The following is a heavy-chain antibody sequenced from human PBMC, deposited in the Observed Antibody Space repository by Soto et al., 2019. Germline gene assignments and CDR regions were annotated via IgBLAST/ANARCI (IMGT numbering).Heavy chain of an antibody. Sequence: QVQLQESGPGLVKPSETLSLTCTVSGGSVSSGSYFWSWIRQPPGKGLEWIGYIYYSGSTNYNPSLMGRVTISLDPSKNPFSLKLISVTAADTAVYYCASYRSGGYDVSYWGQGSLVTVSS. CDR2: IYYSGST. J-gene: IGHJ4*02. CDR3: ASYRSGGYDVSY. V-gene: IGHV4-61*01. CDR1: GGSVSSGSYF. D-gene: IGHD6-19*01.